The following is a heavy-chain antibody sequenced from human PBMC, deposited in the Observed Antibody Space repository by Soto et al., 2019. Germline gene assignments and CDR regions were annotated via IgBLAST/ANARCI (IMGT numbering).Heavy chain of an antibody. V-gene: IGHV3-21*01. D-gene: IGHD3-3*01. J-gene: IGHJ6*02. CDR2: ISSSSSYI. CDR3: ASLFGVATRPTYGMDV. CDR1: GFTFSSYS. Sequence: EVQLVESGGGLVKPGGSLRLSCAASGFTFSSYSMNWVRQAPGKGLEWVSSISSSSSYIYYADSVKGRFTISRDNAKNSLYLQMNRLRAEDTAVYYCASLFGVATRPTYGMDVWGQGTTVTVSS.